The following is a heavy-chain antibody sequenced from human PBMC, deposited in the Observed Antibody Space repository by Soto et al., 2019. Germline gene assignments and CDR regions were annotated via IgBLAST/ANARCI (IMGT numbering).Heavy chain of an antibody. D-gene: IGHD2-21*02. J-gene: IGHJ4*02. CDR1: GGSISSSSYY. CDR2: IYYSGST. V-gene: IGHV4-39*01. Sequence: SETLSLTCTVSGGSISSSSYYWGWIRQPPGKGLEWIGSIYYSGSTYYNPSLKSRVTISVDTSKNQFSLKLSSVTAADTAVYYCARLRSGDEAYWGQGTLVTVSS. CDR3: ARLRSGDEAY.